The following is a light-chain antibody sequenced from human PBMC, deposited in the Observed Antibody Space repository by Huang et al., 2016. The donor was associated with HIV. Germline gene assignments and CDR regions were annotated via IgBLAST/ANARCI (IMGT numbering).Light chain of an antibody. V-gene: IGKV3D-15*01. J-gene: IGKJ4*01. CDR1: QSVSSS. CDR3: QQYYNWPLT. Sequence: EIVMTQSPATLSVSPGERATLSCRASQSVSSSLAWYQRKPGQAPRLLSYGASTRATGIPARFSGIGSGTEFTLTINSLQSEDFAVYYCQQYYNWPLTFGGGTKVEIK. CDR2: GAS.